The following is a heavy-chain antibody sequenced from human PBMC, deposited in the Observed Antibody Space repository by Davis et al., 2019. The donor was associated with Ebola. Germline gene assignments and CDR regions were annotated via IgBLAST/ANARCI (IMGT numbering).Heavy chain of an antibody. CDR3: ARDHGDYMDY. D-gene: IGHD4-17*01. J-gene: IGHJ4*02. CDR2: ISRGGGAP. CDR1: GFTFSSYW. Sequence: GGSLRLSCAASGFTFSSYWMHWVRQAPGKGLEWVSDISRGGGAPYYADSVKGRFTISRDNSKNTLYLQMNSLRAEDTAVYYCARDHGDYMDYWGQGTLVTVSS. V-gene: IGHV3-NL1*01.